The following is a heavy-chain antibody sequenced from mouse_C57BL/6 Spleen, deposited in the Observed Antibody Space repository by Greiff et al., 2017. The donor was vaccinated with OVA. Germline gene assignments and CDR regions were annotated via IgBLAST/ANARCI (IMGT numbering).Heavy chain of an antibody. CDR3: ARSYYSNYGYFDV. J-gene: IGHJ1*03. D-gene: IGHD2-5*01. CDR2: INPGSGGT. V-gene: IGHV1-54*01. Sequence: LQESGAELVRPGTSVKVSCKASGYAFTNYLIEWVKQRPGQGLEWIGVINPGSGGTNYNEKFKGKATLTADKSSSTAYMQLSSLTSEDSAVYFCARSYYSNYGYFDVWGTGTTVTVSS. CDR1: GYAFTNYL.